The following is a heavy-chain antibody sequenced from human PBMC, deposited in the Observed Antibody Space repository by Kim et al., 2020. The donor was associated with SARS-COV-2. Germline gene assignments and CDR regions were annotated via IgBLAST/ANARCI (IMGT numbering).Heavy chain of an antibody. J-gene: IGHJ6*02. D-gene: IGHD2-2*02. V-gene: IGHV3-64*01. Sequence: GGSLRLSCAASGFTFSSYAMHWVRQAPGKGLEYVSAISSNGGSTYYANSVKGRFTISRDNSKNTLYLQMGSLRAEDMAVYYCARGSRAYTVWGQGTTVTVSS. CDR1: GFTFSSYA. CDR3: ARGSRAYTV. CDR2: ISSNGGST.